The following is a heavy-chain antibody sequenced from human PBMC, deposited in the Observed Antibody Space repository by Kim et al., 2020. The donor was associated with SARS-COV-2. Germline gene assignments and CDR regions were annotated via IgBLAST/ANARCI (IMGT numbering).Heavy chain of an antibody. CDR1: GFAFGTHS. J-gene: IGHJ6*02. CDR2: IGGSTNYI. CDR3: ARGGYCSRTRCYFYYYALDV. Sequence: GGSLRLSCAASGFAFGTHSMNWVRQAPGNGLEWVSSIGGSTNYIYYADSVKGRFTISRDNAKNSLYLQMSSLRAEDTAVYYCARGGYCSRTRCYFYYYALDVWRQGTTVTVSS. V-gene: IGHV3-21*01. D-gene: IGHD2-2*01.